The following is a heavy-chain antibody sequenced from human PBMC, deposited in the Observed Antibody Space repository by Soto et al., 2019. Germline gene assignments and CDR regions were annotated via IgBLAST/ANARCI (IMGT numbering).Heavy chain of an antibody. CDR2: FVKAGHA. V-gene: IGHV3-13*01. D-gene: IGHD3-10*01. J-gene: IGHJ3*02. CDR3: ARGGGFGEQYSDGFDI. Sequence: EVQLVESGGGLVQAGGSLRLSCAASGFTFSSYDMHWVRQGTGKGLEWVSLFVKAGHAYYAGSVKGRFTITRENAKNSLYRQMNNRRDRDTAVYYCARGGGFGEQYSDGFDIWGQGTLVTVSS. CDR1: GFTFSSYD.